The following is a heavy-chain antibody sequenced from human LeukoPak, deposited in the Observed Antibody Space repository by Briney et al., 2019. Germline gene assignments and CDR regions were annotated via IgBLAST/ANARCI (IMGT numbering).Heavy chain of an antibody. CDR3: ARGRFLEWRKSPDAFDI. CDR1: GYTFTGYY. CDR2: INPNSGCT. Sequence: SSVKVSCKASGYTFTGYYMHWVRQAPGQGLEWMGWINPNSGCTNYAQKFQGRVTHTRDTSISTGYMELSRLRSDDTAVYYCARGRFLEWRKSPDAFDIWGQGTMVTVSS. J-gene: IGHJ3*02. V-gene: IGHV1-2*02. D-gene: IGHD3-3*01.